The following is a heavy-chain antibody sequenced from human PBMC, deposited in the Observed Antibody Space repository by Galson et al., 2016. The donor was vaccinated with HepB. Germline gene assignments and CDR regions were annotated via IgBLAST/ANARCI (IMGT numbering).Heavy chain of an antibody. Sequence: PALVKPTQTLTLTCTFSGFSLTTDGVGVGWIRQPPGKALEWLALIYWDDDKRYSPSLKTRLTITRDTAKNQVVLTMINMDPVDTATYFCSRIVAAGTENWFDPWGQGTLVTVSS. V-gene: IGHV2-5*02. CDR3: SRIVAAGTENWFDP. J-gene: IGHJ5*02. CDR1: GFSLTTDGVG. CDR2: IYWDDDK. D-gene: IGHD6-13*01.